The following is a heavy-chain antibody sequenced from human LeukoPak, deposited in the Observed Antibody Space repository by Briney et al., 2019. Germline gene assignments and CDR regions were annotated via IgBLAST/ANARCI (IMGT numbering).Heavy chain of an antibody. V-gene: IGHV4-39*01. CDR2: MYYSGST. Sequence: PSETLSLTCTVSGGSISSSSYYWGWIRQPPGKGLEWIGSMYYSGSTYYNPSLKSRVTIYVDTSKNQFSLKLSSVTAADTAVYYCATSSGSYYYWGQGTLVTVSS. CDR3: ATSSGSYYY. D-gene: IGHD1-26*01. CDR1: GGSISSSSYY. J-gene: IGHJ4*02.